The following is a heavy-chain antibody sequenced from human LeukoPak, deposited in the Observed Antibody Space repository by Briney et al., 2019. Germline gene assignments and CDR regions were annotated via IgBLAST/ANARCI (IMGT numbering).Heavy chain of an antibody. CDR2: INPSGGST. V-gene: IGHV1-46*01. CDR1: GYTFTSYG. J-gene: IGHJ5*02. D-gene: IGHD1-26*01. Sequence: ASVKVSCKASGYTFTSYGISWVRQAPGQGLEWMGMINPSGGSTSYAQRFQGRVTMTRDTSTSTVYMELSSLGSEDTAVYYCARVVANSGDWETLTSWGKGTLVTASS. CDR3: ARVVANSGDWETLTS.